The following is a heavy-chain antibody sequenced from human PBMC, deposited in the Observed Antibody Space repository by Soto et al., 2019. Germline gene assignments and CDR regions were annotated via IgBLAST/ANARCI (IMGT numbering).Heavy chain of an antibody. CDR1: GYTFTSYY. Sequence: ASVKVSCKASGYTFTSYYMHWVRQAPGQGLEWMGIINPSGGSTSYAQKFQGRVTMTRNTSTSTVYMELSSLRSEDTAVYYCASGSDSGYDYLSDYYYYMEVWGKGTTVTVSS. D-gene: IGHD5-12*01. V-gene: IGHV1-46*03. CDR2: INPSGGST. J-gene: IGHJ6*03. CDR3: ASGSDSGYDYLSDYYYYMEV.